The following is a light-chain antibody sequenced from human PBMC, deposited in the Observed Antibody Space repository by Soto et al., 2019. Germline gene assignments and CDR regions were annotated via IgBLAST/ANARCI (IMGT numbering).Light chain of an antibody. Sequence: QSVLTQPPSAPGSPGQSVAISCTGTSSDVGGYNYVSWYQQHPGKAPKLMIYGISKRPSGVPDRFSGSKSGNTASLTVSGLQAEDEADYYCSSYAGTHIVFGTGTKVTVL. CDR2: GIS. V-gene: IGLV2-8*01. CDR3: SSYAGTHIV. CDR1: SSDVGGYNY. J-gene: IGLJ1*01.